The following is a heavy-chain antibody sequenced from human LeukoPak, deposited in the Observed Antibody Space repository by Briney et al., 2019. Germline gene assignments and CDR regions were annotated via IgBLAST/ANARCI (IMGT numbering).Heavy chain of an antibody. D-gene: IGHD3-22*01. CDR2: ISYGGST. CDR1: GGSRSSYY. J-gene: IGHJ6*02. CDR3: ARDRRYYDTSGTVYYDAMDV. V-gene: IGHV4-59*01. Sequence: PSETLSLTCTVSGGSRSSYYWSWTRQPPGKGLEWIGYISYGGSTNYNPSLKSRVTISVDTSKNHFSLKLSSVTAADTAVYYCARDRRYYDTSGTVYYDAMDVWGQGTTVTVSS.